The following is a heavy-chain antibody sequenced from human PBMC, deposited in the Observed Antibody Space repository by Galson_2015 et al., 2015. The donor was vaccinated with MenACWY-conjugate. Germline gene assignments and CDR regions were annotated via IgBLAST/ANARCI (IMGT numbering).Heavy chain of an antibody. Sequence: SLRLSCAVSGFTFSIYSMNWVRQAPGKGLEWVSYIRSSGSTIYYAESVKGRFTISRDNAENSLYLQLNSLRAEDTAVYYCARETRTGSDWGRGDAFDIWGQGTMVTVSS. J-gene: IGHJ3*02. D-gene: IGHD6-19*01. CDR2: IRSSGSTI. V-gene: IGHV3-48*04. CDR3: ARETRTGSDWGRGDAFDI. CDR1: GFTFSIYS.